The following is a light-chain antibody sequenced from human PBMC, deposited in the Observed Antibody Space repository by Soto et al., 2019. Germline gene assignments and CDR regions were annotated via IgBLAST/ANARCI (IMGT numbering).Light chain of an antibody. V-gene: IGKV3-15*01. CDR3: LQYYNWPPWT. Sequence: EIVMTQSPATLSVSPGERTTLSCRASRSVSGNLAWYQQKHGQAPRLLIYAASTSATGVPDRFSGGGSGTDFTLTISSLQSEDSAVYYCLQYYNWPPWTFGQGTKVEIK. CDR2: AAS. CDR1: RSVSGN. J-gene: IGKJ1*01.